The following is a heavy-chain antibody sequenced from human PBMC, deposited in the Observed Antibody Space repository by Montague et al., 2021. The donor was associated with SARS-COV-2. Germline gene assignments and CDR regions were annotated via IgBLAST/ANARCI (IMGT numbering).Heavy chain of an antibody. Sequence: SETLSLTCTVSGGSISSSSYYWGWIRQPPGKGLEWIGSIFYSGSTEYNPSLKSRVTISVDTSKNQFSLKLSSVTAADTAVYYCASMVRAQVYYFDYWGQGTLVTVSS. CDR3: ASMVRAQVYYFDY. D-gene: IGHD3-10*01. CDR2: IFYSGST. J-gene: IGHJ4*02. V-gene: IGHV4-39*01. CDR1: GGSISSSSYY.